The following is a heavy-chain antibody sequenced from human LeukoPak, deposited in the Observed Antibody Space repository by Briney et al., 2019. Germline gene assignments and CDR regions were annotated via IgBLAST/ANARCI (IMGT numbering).Heavy chain of an antibody. D-gene: IGHD5-12*01. CDR1: GGTFSSYT. CDR2: IIPILGIA. V-gene: IGHV1-69*02. CDR3: ASGYEGLNFDY. Sequence: SVKVSCKASGGTFSSYTISWVRQAPGQGLEWMGRIIPILGIANYAQKFQGRVTITADKSTSTAYIELSSLRSEDTAVYYCASGYEGLNFDYWGQGTLVTVSS. J-gene: IGHJ4*02.